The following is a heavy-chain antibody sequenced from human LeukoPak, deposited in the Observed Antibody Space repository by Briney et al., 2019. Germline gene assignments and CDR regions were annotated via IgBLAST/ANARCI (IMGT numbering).Heavy chain of an antibody. D-gene: IGHD2-8*02. V-gene: IGHV3-30-3*01. J-gene: IGHJ6*02. CDR3: AKDISTGGYYYGMDV. CDR1: GFTFSSYT. Sequence: PGGSLRLSCAASGFTFSSYTIHWVRQAPGKGLEWVAVISYDGSNKYYADSVKGRFTISRDNAKNSLYLQLNSLRAEDTALYYCAKDISTGGYYYGMDVWGQGTTVTVSS. CDR2: ISYDGSNK.